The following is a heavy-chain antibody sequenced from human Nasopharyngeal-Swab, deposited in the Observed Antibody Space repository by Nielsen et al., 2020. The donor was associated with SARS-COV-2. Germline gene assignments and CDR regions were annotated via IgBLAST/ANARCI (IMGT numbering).Heavy chain of an antibody. CDR3: ARGDILTPYYFDY. V-gene: IGHV3-7*04. D-gene: IGHD3-9*01. CDR2: IKQDGSEK. Sequence: GESLKISCAASGFTFSSYWMSWVRQAPGKGLEWVANIKQDGSEKYYVDSVKGRFTISRDNAKNSLYLQMNSLRAEDTAVYYCARGDILTPYYFDYRGQGTLVTVSS. J-gene: IGHJ4*02. CDR1: GFTFSSYW.